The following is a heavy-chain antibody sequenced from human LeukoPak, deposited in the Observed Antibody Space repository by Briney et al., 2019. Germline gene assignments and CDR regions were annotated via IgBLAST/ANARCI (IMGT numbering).Heavy chain of an antibody. J-gene: IGHJ4*02. V-gene: IGHV1-69*05. D-gene: IGHD3-22*01. Sequence: SVKVSCKASGATFSSYAISWVRQAPGQGLEWMGRIIPNFGTANYAQKFQGRVTITTDESTSTAYMELSSLRSEDTAVYYCAVYYYDSSGPSGYYFDYWGQGTLVTVSS. CDR2: IIPNFGTA. CDR3: AVYYYDSSGPSGYYFDY. CDR1: GATFSSYA.